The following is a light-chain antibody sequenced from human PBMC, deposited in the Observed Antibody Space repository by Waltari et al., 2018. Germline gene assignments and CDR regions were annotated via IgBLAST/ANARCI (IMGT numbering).Light chain of an antibody. J-gene: IGKJ1*01. Sequence: DIVMTQSPLSLPVTPGDPASISCRSSQSLLHTNGYIYLDWYLQRPGQSPQLLNYLGSSRAFWVRDRFTVSGSGTDFTLKISRVEAEDVRVYYCMQPLQTPWTFGQGTKVEIK. CDR1: QSLLHTNGYIY. CDR2: LGS. CDR3: MQPLQTPWT. V-gene: IGKV2-28*01.